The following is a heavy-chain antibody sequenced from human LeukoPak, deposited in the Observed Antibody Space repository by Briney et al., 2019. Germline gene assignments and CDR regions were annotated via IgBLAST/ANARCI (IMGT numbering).Heavy chain of an antibody. Sequence: GGSLRLSCAASGFTFSSYEMNWVRQAPGKGLEWVSYISSSGSTIYYADSVKGRFTISRDNAKNSLYLQMNSLRAEDTALYYCARVSPVYYFDYWGQGTLVTVSS. CDR1: GFTFSSYE. CDR3: ARVSPVYYFDY. CDR2: ISSSGSTI. J-gene: IGHJ4*02. V-gene: IGHV3-48*03. D-gene: IGHD3-22*01.